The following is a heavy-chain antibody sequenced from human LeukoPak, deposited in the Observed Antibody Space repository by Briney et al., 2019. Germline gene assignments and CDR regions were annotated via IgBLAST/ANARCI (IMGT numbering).Heavy chain of an antibody. V-gene: IGHV3-23*01. CDR1: GFTFSSYA. CDR2: ISGSGDNT. D-gene: IGHD3-10*01. J-gene: IGHJ4*02. CDR3: AREGPSYGSGSYLDY. Sequence: GGSLRLSCAASGFTFSSYAMSWVRQAPGKGLEWVSGISGSGDNTYYADSVKGRFTISRDNSKNTLYVQMNSLRAEDTALYYCAREGPSYGSGSYLDYWGQGTLVTVSS.